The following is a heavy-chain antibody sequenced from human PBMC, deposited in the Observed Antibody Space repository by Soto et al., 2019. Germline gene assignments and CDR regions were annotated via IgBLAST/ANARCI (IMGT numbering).Heavy chain of an antibody. CDR3: AREVQLERQESNWFDP. V-gene: IGHV1-3*01. J-gene: IGHJ5*02. CDR1: GYTFTSYA. Sequence: ASVKVSCKASGYTFTSYAMHWVRQAPGQRLEWMGWINAGNGNTKYSQKFQGRVTITRDTSASTAYMELSSLRSEATAVYYCAREVQLERQESNWFDPWGQGTLVTVSS. CDR2: INAGNGNT. D-gene: IGHD1-1*01.